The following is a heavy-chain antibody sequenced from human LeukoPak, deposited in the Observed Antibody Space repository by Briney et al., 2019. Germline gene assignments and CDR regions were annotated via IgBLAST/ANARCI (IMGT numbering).Heavy chain of an antibody. D-gene: IGHD3-16*01. CDR1: GYTFTDYY. V-gene: IGHV1-2*02. CDR3: ARGRGGGYYYYMDV. CDR2: INPNSGGT. Sequence: ASVKVSCKASGYTFTDYYIHWVRQAPGQGLEWMGWINPNSGGTKYAQKFQGRVTMTRDTSISTAYMELSRLRSDDTAVYYCARGRGGGYYYYMDVWGKGTTVTVSS. J-gene: IGHJ6*03.